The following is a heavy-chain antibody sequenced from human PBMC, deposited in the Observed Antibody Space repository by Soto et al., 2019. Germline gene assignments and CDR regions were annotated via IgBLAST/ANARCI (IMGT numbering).Heavy chain of an antibody. CDR2: IWNDGSNS. CDR1: GFTFNNYG. J-gene: IGHJ6*02. D-gene: IGHD1-20*01. Sequence: QVQLVESGGGVVQPGRSLRLSCAASGFTFNNYGMHWVRQAPGKGLEWLAVIWNDGSNSSYANSVKGRFTISRDNSKNTLFLQMSSLSAEDTAVYYCARRQITATTRGAANARGGMDAWGQGTAVTV. V-gene: IGHV3-33*01. CDR3: ARRQITATTRGAANARGGMDA.